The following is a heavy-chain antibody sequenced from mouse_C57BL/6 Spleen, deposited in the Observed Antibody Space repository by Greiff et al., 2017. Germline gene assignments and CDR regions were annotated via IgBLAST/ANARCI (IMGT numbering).Heavy chain of an antibody. Sequence: VQLQPSGPELVKPGASVKISCKASGYAFSSSWMNWVKQRPGKGLEWIGRIYPGDGDTNYNGKFKGKATLTADKSSSTAYMQLSSLTSEDSAVYFCATTVVATDAMDYWGQGTSVTVSS. CDR1: GYAFSSSW. CDR3: ATTVVATDAMDY. J-gene: IGHJ4*01. V-gene: IGHV1-82*01. D-gene: IGHD1-1*01. CDR2: IYPGDGDT.